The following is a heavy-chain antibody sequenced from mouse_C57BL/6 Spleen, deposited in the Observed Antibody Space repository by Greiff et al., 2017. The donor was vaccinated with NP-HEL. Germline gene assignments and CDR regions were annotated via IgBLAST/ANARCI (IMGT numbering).Heavy chain of an antibody. V-gene: IGHV1-80*01. CDR3: ATSTMVPLYAMDY. J-gene: IGHJ4*01. Sequence: VQLQQSGAELVKPGASVKISCKASGYAFSSYWMNWVKQRPGKGLEWIGQIYPGDGDTNYNGKFKGKATLTADKSSSTAYMQLSSLTSEDSAVYFCATSTMVPLYAMDYWGQGTSVTVSS. CDR2: IYPGDGDT. D-gene: IGHD2-1*01. CDR1: GYAFSSYW.